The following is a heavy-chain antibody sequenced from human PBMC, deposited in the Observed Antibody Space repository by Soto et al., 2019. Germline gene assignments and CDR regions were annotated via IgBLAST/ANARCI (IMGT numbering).Heavy chain of an antibody. CDR3: ARRGAVLFGATHSPYEGFDI. CDR2: IYPDDSDT. J-gene: IGHJ3*02. CDR1: GYPFSTYW. Sequence: EVLLVQSGAEVRRPGESLKISCQASGYPFSTYWIGWVRQRAGKGLEWLGIIYPDDSDTRYSPSFQGQVTMSVDKSITTAYLQWSSLRASDTAIYYCARRGAVLFGATHSPYEGFDIMGQGAMVTVSS. V-gene: IGHV5-51*03. D-gene: IGHD2-15*01.